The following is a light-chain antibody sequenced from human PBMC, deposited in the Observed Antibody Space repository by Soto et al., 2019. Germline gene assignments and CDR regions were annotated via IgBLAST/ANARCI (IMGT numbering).Light chain of an antibody. J-gene: IGKJ4*01. CDR2: DAS. Sequence: VWSLSPCTQSLSPRERATLSCRASQTVRNNYLAWYQQKPGQAPRLLIYDASSRATGIPDRFSGGGSGTDFTLTISRLEPEDFAVYYCQQFSSYPLTVGGGGKVDI. V-gene: IGKV3-20*01. CDR3: QQFSSYPLT. CDR1: QTVRNNY.